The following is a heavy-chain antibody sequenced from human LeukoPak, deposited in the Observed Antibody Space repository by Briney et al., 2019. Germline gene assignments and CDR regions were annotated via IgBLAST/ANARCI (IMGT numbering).Heavy chain of an antibody. CDR2: ISPYNDNT. Sequence: ASVKVSCKASGCTFTTYGIVWLRQAPGEGLEWMGWISPYNDNTKYAQNLQGRVTMTADTSTSTAYMELRSLRSDDTAVYYCAREMPAAAGSDAFDIWGQGTMVTVSS. D-gene: IGHD6-13*01. V-gene: IGHV1-18*01. J-gene: IGHJ3*02. CDR1: GCTFTTYG. CDR3: AREMPAAAGSDAFDI.